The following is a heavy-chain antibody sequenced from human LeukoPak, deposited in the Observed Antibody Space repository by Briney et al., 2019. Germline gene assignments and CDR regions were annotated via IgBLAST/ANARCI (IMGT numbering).Heavy chain of an antibody. J-gene: IGHJ4*02. Sequence: GGSLRLSCAASGFTFSSYGMHWVRQAPGKGLEWVAVISYDGSNKHYADSVKGRFTISRDNSKNTLYLQMNSLRAEDTAVYYCAKDYFDYWGQGTLVTVSS. CDR2: ISYDGSNK. CDR1: GFTFSSYG. V-gene: IGHV3-30*18. CDR3: AKDYFDY.